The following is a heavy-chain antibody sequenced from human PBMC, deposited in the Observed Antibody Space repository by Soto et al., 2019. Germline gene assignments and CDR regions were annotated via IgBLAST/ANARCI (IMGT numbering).Heavy chain of an antibody. V-gene: IGHV4-30-4*01. CDR1: GDFINSGDYH. Sequence: SETLSLTCTVSGDFINSGDYHWSWIRQPPGKGLEWIGAIYYSGSTYYNPSLKSRIRISIDTSKNQFSLKLSSVTAADTAVYYCARGGAARKRKYYYYGMDGWGQGTTVTVSS. CDR3: ARGGAARKRKYYYYGMDG. CDR2: IYYSGST. J-gene: IGHJ6*02. D-gene: IGHD6-6*01.